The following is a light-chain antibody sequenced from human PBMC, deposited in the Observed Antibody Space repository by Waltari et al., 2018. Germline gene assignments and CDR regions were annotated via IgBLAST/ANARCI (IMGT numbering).Light chain of an antibody. CDR3: CSYAGTPRVV. Sequence: QSALTQPASVSGSPGQSITISCTGTNNDIGSYNLVSWYQQHPGKAPKVIIFEVNKRPSGVSNLFYGSKPGNTASLTVSGLHPEDEADYYCCSYAGTPRVVFGGGTKLTVL. J-gene: IGLJ2*01. V-gene: IGLV2-23*02. CDR1: NNDIGSYNL. CDR2: EVN.